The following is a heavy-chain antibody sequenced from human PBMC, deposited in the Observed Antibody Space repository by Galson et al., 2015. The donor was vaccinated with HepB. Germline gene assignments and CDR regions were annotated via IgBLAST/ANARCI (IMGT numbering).Heavy chain of an antibody. CDR2: ILYDGSNK. V-gene: IGHV3-30-3*01. J-gene: IGHJ6*04. CDR3: ARESYYDSHLGDV. D-gene: IGHD3-22*01. CDR1: GFTFYSHA. Sequence: SLRLSCAASGFTFYSHAMHWVRQAPGKGLEWVAVILYDGSNKYYADSVKGRFTISRDNSKNTLYLQMNSLRVEDTAVYYCARESYYDSHLGDVWGKGTTVTVSS.